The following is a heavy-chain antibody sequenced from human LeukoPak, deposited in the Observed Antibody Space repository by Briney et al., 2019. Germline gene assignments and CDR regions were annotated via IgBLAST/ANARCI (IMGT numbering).Heavy chain of an antibody. CDR2: ISAYNGNT. CDR3: ARVVFAISVGLKVLEDDSNYNLGAFDI. CDR1: GYTFTSYG. D-gene: IGHD4-11*01. Sequence: ASVKVSCKASGYTFTSYGISWVRQAPGQGLEWMGWISAYNGNTNYAQKLQGRVTMTTDTSTSTAYMELRGLRSDDTAVYYCARVVFAISVGLKVLEDDSNYNLGAFDIWGQGTMVTVSS. J-gene: IGHJ3*02. V-gene: IGHV1-18*01.